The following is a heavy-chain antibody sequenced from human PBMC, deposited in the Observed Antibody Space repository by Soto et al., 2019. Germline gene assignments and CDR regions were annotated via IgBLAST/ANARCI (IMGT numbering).Heavy chain of an antibody. Sequence: EVQLVESGGGLVQPGGSLRVSCAASGFTFSTYNMNWVRQAPGKGLEWLSYIDSSSKTIYYADSVKGRFIISRDNAKNSLYLQMSSLRDEDTAVYHCARGGVTTIFGDSWGQGTLVTVSS. CDR1: GFTFSTYN. J-gene: IGHJ4*02. V-gene: IGHV3-48*02. CDR2: IDSSSKTI. D-gene: IGHD5-12*01. CDR3: ARGGVTTIFGDS.